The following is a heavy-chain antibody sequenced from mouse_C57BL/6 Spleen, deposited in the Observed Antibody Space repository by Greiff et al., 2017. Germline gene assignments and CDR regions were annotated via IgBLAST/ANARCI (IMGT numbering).Heavy chain of an antibody. CDR2: IHPNSGST. Sequence: VQLQQPGAELVKPGASVKLSCTASGYTFTSYWLHWVKQRPGQGLEWIGMIHPNSGSTNYNEKFKSTYTLTVDTSSSTAYMQLSRLTSEDSAVYYCARGPSYYGSSYDYAMDYWGQGTSVTVSS. J-gene: IGHJ4*01. CDR1: GYTFTSYW. CDR3: ARGPSYYGSSYDYAMDY. V-gene: IGHV1-64*01. D-gene: IGHD1-1*01.